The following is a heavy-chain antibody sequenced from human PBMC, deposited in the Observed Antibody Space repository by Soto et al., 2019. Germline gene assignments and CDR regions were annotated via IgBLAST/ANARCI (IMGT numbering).Heavy chain of an antibody. CDR2: ISGSGGST. V-gene: IGHV3-23*01. J-gene: IGHJ6*02. CDR1: GFTFINYG. D-gene: IGHD3-3*01. Sequence: GRSLRLPCAASGFTFINYGMSWVRQAPGKELEWVSAISGSGGSTYYADSVKGRFTIYRDNSKNTLYLQMNSLRAEDTAVYYCAKGPYCDFWSGYHYYYGMDVWGQGTTLTVSS. CDR3: AKGPYCDFWSGYHYYYGMDV.